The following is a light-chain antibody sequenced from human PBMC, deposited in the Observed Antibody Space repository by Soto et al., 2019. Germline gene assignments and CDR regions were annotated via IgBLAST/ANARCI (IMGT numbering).Light chain of an antibody. J-gene: IGLJ1*01. CDR1: SLQSSYA. CDR3: QTWGTGIHV. CDR2: LNSDGSH. Sequence: QSVLTQSPSASASLGASVKLTCTLSSLQSSYAIAWHQQQPEKGPRYLMKLNSDGSHSKGDGIPDRFSGSSSGAERYLIISSLQSEDEADYYCQTWGTGIHVFGTGTKLTVL. V-gene: IGLV4-69*01.